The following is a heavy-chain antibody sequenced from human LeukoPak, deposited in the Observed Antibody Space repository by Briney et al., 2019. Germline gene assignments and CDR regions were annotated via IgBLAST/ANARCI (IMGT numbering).Heavy chain of an antibody. CDR2: IKQDGGEK. J-gene: IGHJ4*02. Sequence: GSLRLSCAASGFTFSSYAMSWVRQAPGKGLEWVANIKQDGGEKYYLDSVKGRFTVSRDNAKNSLYLQMSSLRAEDTAVYYCARVGARQILEYWGQGTLVTVSS. CDR1: GFTFSSYA. D-gene: IGHD4-17*01. V-gene: IGHV3-7*01. CDR3: ARVGARQILEY.